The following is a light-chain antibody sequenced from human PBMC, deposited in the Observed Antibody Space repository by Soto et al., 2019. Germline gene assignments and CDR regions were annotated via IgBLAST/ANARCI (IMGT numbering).Light chain of an antibody. V-gene: IGLV2-14*01. CDR1: SSDVGGYKY. J-gene: IGLJ1*01. Sequence: QSVLTQPASVSGSPGQSITISCTGTSSDVGGYKYVSWYQQHPGKAPKLLIYEVSNRPSGISNRFSASKSDNTASLTISGLRAEDEADYYCSSYRSGGLYVFGTGTKVTVL. CDR3: SSYRSGGLYV. CDR2: EVS.